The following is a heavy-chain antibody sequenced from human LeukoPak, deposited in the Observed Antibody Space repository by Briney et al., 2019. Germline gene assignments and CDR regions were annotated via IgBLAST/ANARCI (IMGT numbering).Heavy chain of an antibody. CDR2: IYYSGST. D-gene: IGHD2-2*01. Sequence: SQTLSLTCTVSGGSISSGDYYWSWIRQPPGKGLEWIGYIYYSGSTYYNPSLKSRVTTSIDTSKNQFSLKLSSVTAADTAVYYCARLTGDIVVVPAALFDYWGQGTLVTVSS. J-gene: IGHJ4*02. CDR1: GGSISSGDYY. CDR3: ARLTGDIVVVPAALFDY. V-gene: IGHV4-30-4*01.